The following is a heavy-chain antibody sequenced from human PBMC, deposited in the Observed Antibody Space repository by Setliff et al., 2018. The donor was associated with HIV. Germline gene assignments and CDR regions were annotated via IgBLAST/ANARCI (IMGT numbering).Heavy chain of an antibody. CDR1: GGSITRTPYY. D-gene: IGHD3-10*01. CDR3: ARLSGGMVPNY. V-gene: IGHV4-39*01. Sequence: SETLSLTCTVSGGSITRTPYYWGWIRQPPGKGLEWIGSIYHTGITYDNPSLKSRVTISVDTSKNQISLRLSSVTAADTAVNYCARLSGGMVPNYWGQGTLVTVSS. J-gene: IGHJ4*02. CDR2: IYHTGIT.